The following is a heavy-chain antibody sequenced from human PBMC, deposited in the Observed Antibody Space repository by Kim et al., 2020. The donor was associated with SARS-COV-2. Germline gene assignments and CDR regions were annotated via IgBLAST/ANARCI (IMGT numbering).Heavy chain of an antibody. CDR3: ARGTRQWLVRGPYYYYMDV. J-gene: IGHJ6*03. D-gene: IGHD6-19*01. Sequence: SDTLSLPFSFSFLSFLVSSCRFLRPPPGPGLEWIGEINHSGSTNYTPSLQSRVTISVDPSKHQFSLTLSSVPAADTAVYYCARGTRQWLVRGPYYYYMDVWGKGTTVTVSS. V-gene: IGHV4-34*01. CDR2: INHSGST. CDR1: FLSFLVSS.